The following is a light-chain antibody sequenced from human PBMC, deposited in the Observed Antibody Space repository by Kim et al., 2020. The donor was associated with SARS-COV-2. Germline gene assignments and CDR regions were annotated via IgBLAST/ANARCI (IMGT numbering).Light chain of an antibody. CDR1: RDIGNN. J-gene: IGKJ4*01. CDR2: DAS. V-gene: IGKV1-33*01. Sequence: AAVGDRGTITCRASRDIGNNLNWYQQKPGKAPKVLIYDASNVQTGVPSRFSGTGSGTDFTFIITSLQPEDVATYYCQQFDNLSLTFGGGTKVDIK. CDR3: QQFDNLSLT.